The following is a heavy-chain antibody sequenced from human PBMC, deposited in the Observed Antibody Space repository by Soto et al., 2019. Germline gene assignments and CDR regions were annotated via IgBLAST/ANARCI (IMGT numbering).Heavy chain of an antibody. D-gene: IGHD1-26*01. CDR1: ESTVSRDW. Sequence: EVHLVESGGGLVQPGGSLRLSCAIFESTVSRDWMNWVRQAPGKGLEWVAHINQEGSEKYYVDSVKGRFTISRYNAKKSMYLQMNRLSPADTAMCYCSGGVGDAFWGQGTLVTVSS. CDR3: SGGVGDAF. V-gene: IGHV3-7*03. J-gene: IGHJ4*02. CDR2: INQEGSEK.